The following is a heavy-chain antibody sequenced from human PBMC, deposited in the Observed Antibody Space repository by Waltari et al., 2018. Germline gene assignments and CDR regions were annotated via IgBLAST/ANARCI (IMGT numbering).Heavy chain of an antibody. D-gene: IGHD2-2*02. Sequence: QVNLVESGGGVVQPGGARRVSCATFGFTFSNFGMHWVRQAPGKGLEWVALIWFDGSDKFYADSVRGRFTISRDNSARTLYLDMDSLRLDDTAMYYCAKDAFGNTYLDFWGQGTLVTVSS. CDR1: GFTFSNFG. CDR2: IWFDGSDK. CDR3: AKDAFGNTYLDF. J-gene: IGHJ4*02. V-gene: IGHV3-30*02.